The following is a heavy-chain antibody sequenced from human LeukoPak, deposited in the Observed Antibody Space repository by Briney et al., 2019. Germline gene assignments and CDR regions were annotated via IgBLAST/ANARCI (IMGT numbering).Heavy chain of an antibody. V-gene: IGHV3-23*01. Sequence: GGSLRLSCAASGFTLSSCAMSWVRQAPGMGLEWVSGIISTGGSTYYADSVKGRFTISRDNSKSTLSLQMDSLRAEDTAVYYCAKGYSSGWRTYFDYWGQGTLVTVSS. CDR3: AKGYSSGWRTYFDY. CDR2: IISTGGST. J-gene: IGHJ4*02. CDR1: GFTLSSCA. D-gene: IGHD6-19*01.